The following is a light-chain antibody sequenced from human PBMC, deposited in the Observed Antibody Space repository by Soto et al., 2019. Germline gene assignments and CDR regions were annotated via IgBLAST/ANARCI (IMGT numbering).Light chain of an antibody. V-gene: IGKV3-20*01. Sequence: VLTLSPATLSTSPGERATLSCRASQRIHTSLAWYQQKSGKPPRLLIYDSTLRENGVPERFSGSGSGTDFTLTISRLEPEDFAVYYCQQYGSSPGTFGQGTKVDI. CDR2: DST. J-gene: IGKJ1*01. CDR3: QQYGSSPGT. CDR1: QRIHTS.